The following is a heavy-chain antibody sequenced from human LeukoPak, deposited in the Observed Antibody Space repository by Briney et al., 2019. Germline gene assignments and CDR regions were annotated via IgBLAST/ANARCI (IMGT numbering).Heavy chain of an antibody. CDR1: GFTFSSYA. J-gene: IGHJ4*02. V-gene: IGHV3-30*04. D-gene: IGHD2-2*03. CDR3: AKDSHWILLHD. Sequence: GGSLRLSCAASGFTFSSYAMHWVRQAPGKGLEWVAVISYDGSNKYYADSVKGRFTISRDNSKNTLYLQMNSLRAEDTAVYFCAKDSHWILLHDWGQGTLVTVSS. CDR2: ISYDGSNK.